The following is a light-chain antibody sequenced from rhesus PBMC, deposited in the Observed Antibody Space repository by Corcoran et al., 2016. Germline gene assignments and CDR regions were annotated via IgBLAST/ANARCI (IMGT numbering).Light chain of an antibody. CDR2: EVN. V-gene: IGLV2-32*01. Sequence: QAALTQPRSVSGSPGQSVPISCTGTRSDIGDYNYVSWYQQNPGTAPKLIIYEVNKRPSGVSNRFSGSKSGNTASLTISGLQAEDEADYYCCSYAGSYTFIFGIGTRLTV. CDR3: CSYAGSYTFI. J-gene: IGLJ1*01. CDR1: RSDIGDYNY.